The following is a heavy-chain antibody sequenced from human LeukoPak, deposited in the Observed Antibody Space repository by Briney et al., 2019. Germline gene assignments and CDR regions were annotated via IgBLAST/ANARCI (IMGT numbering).Heavy chain of an antibody. D-gene: IGHD5-18*01. V-gene: IGHV1-69*13. J-gene: IGHJ4*02. Sequence: GASVKVSCKASGGTFSSYAISWVRQAPGQGLEWMGGIIPIFGTANYAQKFQGRVTITADESTSTVYMELSSLRSEDTAVYYCAFRVDTAMVFDYWGQGTLVTVSS. CDR3: AFRVDTAMVFDY. CDR2: IIPIFGTA. CDR1: GGTFSSYA.